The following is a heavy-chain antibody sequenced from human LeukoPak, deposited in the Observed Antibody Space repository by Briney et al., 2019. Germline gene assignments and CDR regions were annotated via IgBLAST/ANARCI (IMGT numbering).Heavy chain of an antibody. CDR3: ARVRGSYASDY. CDR1: GLTFSDYW. CDR2: VNSDGSST. J-gene: IGHJ4*02. V-gene: IGHV3-74*01. Sequence: GGSLRLSCVASGLTFSDYWMHWVRQAPGKGLVWVSRVNSDGSSTRYADSVKGRFTISRDDAKNTLYLQMDSLRAEDTAVYYCARVRGSYASDYWGQGTLVTVSS. D-gene: IGHD1-26*01.